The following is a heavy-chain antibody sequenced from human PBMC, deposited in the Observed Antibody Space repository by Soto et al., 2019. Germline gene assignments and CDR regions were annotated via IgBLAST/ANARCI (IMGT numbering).Heavy chain of an antibody. V-gene: IGHV1-69*04. CDR3: AREHHFSGSYCDWFDT. J-gene: IGHJ5*01. Sequence: SVKVSCKASGGTFSSYTISWVRQAPGQGREWMGRIIPILGIANYAQKFQGRVTITADKSTSTAYMELRSLRSDDTAVYYCAREHHFSGSYCDWFDTWGLG. CDR1: GGTFSSYT. D-gene: IGHD1-26*01. CDR2: IIPILGIA.